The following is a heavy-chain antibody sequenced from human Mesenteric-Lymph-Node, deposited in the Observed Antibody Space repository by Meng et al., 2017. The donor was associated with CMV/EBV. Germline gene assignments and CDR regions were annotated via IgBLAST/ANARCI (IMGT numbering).Heavy chain of an antibody. V-gene: IGHV4-38-2*02. CDR3: ASPTGSYGNYAY. J-gene: IGHJ4*02. CDR1: GVSITTDHY. CDR2: VYHTGSP. Sequence: GSLRLSCTVSGVSITTDHYWGWIRQPPGKGLEWIGSVYHTGSPYYSPSLKSRVIISLDTPKNQFSLKVPSVTAADTATYYCASPTGSYGNYAYWGQGILVTVSS. D-gene: IGHD4-11*01.